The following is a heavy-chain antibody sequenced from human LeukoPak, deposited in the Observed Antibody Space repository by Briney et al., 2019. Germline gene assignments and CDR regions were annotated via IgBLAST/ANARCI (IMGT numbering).Heavy chain of an antibody. V-gene: IGHV3-74*01. D-gene: IGHD3-22*01. Sequence: GGSLRLSCAASGFTFSSYWMHWVRQAPGKGLVWVSRINSDGSSTSYADSVKGRFTISRDNSKNTLYLQMNSLRAEDTAVYYCARAAVTDSSGYYLSGHFDYWGQGTLVTVSS. CDR3: ARAAVTDSSGYYLSGHFDY. CDR1: GFTFSSYW. CDR2: INSDGSST. J-gene: IGHJ4*02.